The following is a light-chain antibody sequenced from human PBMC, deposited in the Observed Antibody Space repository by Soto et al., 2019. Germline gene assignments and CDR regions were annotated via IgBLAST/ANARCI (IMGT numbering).Light chain of an antibody. J-gene: IGKJ1*01. CDR3: QQYGSSGT. CDR1: QSYSHNY. CDR2: GAS. V-gene: IGKV3-20*01. Sequence: EIVLTQSPGTLSLSPGERATLSCRASQSYSHNYLAWYQQKPGQAPRLLIYGASNRATGIPDRFSGSGSGTDFTLTISRLEPEDFTVYYCQQYGSSGTFGQGTKVEIK.